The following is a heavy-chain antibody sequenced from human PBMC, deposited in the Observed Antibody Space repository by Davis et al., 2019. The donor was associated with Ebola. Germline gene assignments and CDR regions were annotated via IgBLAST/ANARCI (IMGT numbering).Heavy chain of an antibody. J-gene: IGHJ3*02. D-gene: IGHD6-19*01. CDR1: WFTFRNYA. CDR2: VTTNADAT. Sequence: FPSSWFTFRNYALHWVRQAPGTGLEWVCTVTTNADATFYAVAVKGRITISRDKSKNTLYLQMNSLRADDTDLYYCARDSVAGNGIYDAYDIWGPGTMVTVSS. CDR3: ARDSVAGNGIYDAYDI. V-gene: IGHV3-23*01.